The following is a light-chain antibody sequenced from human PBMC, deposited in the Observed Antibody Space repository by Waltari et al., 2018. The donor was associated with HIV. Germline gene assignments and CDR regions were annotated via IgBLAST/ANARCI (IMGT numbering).Light chain of an antibody. CDR3: QLWDGTGDHPGV. J-gene: IGLJ1*01. V-gene: IGLV1-40*01. CDR1: SSNIGADYD. CDR2: INI. Sequence: QSVLTQPASVSGALGQRVHISCPGSSSNIGADYDVPWYQQFPGAAPKLLIYININRPSGIPERFSGSKSGNTATLTISRVEAGDEADYYCQLWDGTGDHPGVFGTGTQVTVL.